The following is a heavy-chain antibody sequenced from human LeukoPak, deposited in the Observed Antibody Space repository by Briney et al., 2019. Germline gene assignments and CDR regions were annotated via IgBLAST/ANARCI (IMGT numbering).Heavy chain of an antibody. D-gene: IGHD3-3*01. Sequence: GGSLRLSCAASGFTFDDDSMHWVRQTPGRGLEWVSFITWKSHRTHYADSVKGRFTVSRDNSKDSLYLQMNSLRTEDTGLYHCASEVGYRSLGYLGQGTLVTVSS. CDR3: ASEVGYRSLGY. CDR2: ITWKSHRT. CDR1: GFTFDDDS. J-gene: IGHJ1*01. V-gene: IGHV3-43*01.